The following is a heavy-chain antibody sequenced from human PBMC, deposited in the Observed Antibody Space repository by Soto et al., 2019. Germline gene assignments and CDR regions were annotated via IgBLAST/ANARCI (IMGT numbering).Heavy chain of an antibody. CDR3: AKNLPRPGRFHY. CDR1: GAPIASTTYF. V-gene: IGHV4-39*01. Sequence: PSETLCLTCTLSGAPIASTTYFWGWIRQPPGKGLEWVGSIYYSGKPHYNPSLKSRVNISVDRSKNQFSLQMTSVTAADTAVYCCAKNLPRPGRFHYWGQGTLVTVCS. J-gene: IGHJ4*02. D-gene: IGHD2-2*01. CDR2: IYYSGKP.